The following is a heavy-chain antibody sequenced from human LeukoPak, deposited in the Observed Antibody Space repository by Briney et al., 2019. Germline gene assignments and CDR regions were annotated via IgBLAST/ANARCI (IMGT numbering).Heavy chain of an antibody. D-gene: IGHD6-13*01. Sequence: GGSLRLSCAASGFTFSSYEMNWVRQAPGKGLEWVSYISSSGSTIYYADSVKGRFTISRDNAKNSLYLQMNSLRAEDTAVYYCARRVSSSWFDYGMDVWGQGTTVTVSS. CDR1: GFTFSSYE. J-gene: IGHJ6*02. CDR3: ARRVSSSWFDYGMDV. V-gene: IGHV3-48*03. CDR2: ISSSGSTI.